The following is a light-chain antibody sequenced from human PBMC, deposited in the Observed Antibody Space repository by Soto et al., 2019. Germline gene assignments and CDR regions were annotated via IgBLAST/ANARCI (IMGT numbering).Light chain of an antibody. CDR2: KAS. CDR3: QQYNSYWT. J-gene: IGKJ1*01. CDR1: QSISSW. V-gene: IGKV1-5*03. Sequence: TLSASVGDRVTITCRASQSISSWLAWYQQKPGKAPKLLIYKASSLESGVPSRFSGSGSGTEFTLTISSLQPDDFATYYCQQYNSYWTFGQGTKVEIK.